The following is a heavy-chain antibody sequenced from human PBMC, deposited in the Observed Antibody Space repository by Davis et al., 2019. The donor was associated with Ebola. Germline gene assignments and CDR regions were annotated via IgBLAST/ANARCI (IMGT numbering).Heavy chain of an antibody. CDR1: GGSISSYY. D-gene: IGHD3-9*01. CDR3: ARGVTDILTGFVDV. CDR2: INHSGST. J-gene: IGHJ6*04. V-gene: IGHV4-34*01. Sequence: MPSETLSLTCTVSGGSISSYYWSWIRQPPGKGLEWIGEINHSGSTNYNPSLKSRVTISVDTSKNQFSLKLSSVTAADTAVYYCARGVTDILTGFVDVWGKGTTVTVSS.